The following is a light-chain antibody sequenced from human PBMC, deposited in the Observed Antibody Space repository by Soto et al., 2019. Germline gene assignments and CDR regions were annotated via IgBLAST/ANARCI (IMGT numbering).Light chain of an antibody. CDR1: QSVGSSY. Sequence: EVVLTQSPGTLSLSPGERATLSCGASQSVGSSYLAWYQQKPGQAPRLLIYGASTRATGIPDRFSGSGSGTEYTLTISRLEPEDFAVYYCQQRSNWPPWTFGQGTKVEIK. J-gene: IGKJ1*01. CDR2: GAS. CDR3: QQRSNWPPWT. V-gene: IGKV3D-20*02.